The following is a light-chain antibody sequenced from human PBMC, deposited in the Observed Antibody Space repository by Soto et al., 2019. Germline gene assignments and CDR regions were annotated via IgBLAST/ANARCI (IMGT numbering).Light chain of an antibody. CDR1: QSLLHSNGYNY. V-gene: IGKV2-28*01. CDR3: MQALQSPLIT. J-gene: IGKJ3*01. CDR2: LGS. Sequence: DIVMTQSPLSLPVTPGEPASISCRSSQSLLHSNGYNYLDWYLQKPGQSPQLLIYLGSNRASGVPARFSGSGVGTDFTLQISRVEAEHVGVYYCMQALQSPLITFGPGTKVDIK.